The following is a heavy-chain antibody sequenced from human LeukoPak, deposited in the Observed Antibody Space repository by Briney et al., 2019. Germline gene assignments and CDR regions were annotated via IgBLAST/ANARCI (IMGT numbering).Heavy chain of an antibody. V-gene: IGHV4-4*02. D-gene: IGHD3-3*01. CDR3: AREGGFYRPLDY. CDR2: VHLDGRT. J-gene: IGHJ4*02. Sequence: PSETLSLTCDLSGGSVTSTNWWTWVRQPPGKGLEWIGEVHLDGRTNYNPSLKSRLIMSLDLPENHISLKLTSVTAADTAVYYCAREGGFYRPLDYSGQGTLVTVSS. CDR1: GGSVTSTNW.